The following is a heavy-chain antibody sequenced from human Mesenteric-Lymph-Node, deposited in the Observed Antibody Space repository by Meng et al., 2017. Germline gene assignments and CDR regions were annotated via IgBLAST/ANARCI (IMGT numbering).Heavy chain of an antibody. Sequence: QVQLQQSGPSLVEPSGTLSLTCTVSGGSITNRNLWSWVRLPPGKGLEWIGETSHSGSTNYSPSLKSRVTISLDKSKNQLSLKLNSVTAADTAVYYCASSDYYRSDYWGQGTLVTVSS. J-gene: IGHJ4*02. V-gene: IGHV4-4*02. D-gene: IGHD3-22*01. CDR1: GGSITNRNL. CDR3: ASSDYYRSDY. CDR2: TSHSGST.